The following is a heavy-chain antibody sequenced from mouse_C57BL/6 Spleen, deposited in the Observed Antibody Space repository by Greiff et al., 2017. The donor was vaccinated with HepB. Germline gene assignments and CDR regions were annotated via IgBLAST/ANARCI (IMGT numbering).Heavy chain of an antibody. J-gene: IGHJ4*01. V-gene: IGHV1-54*01. Sequence: QVQLQQSGAELVRPGTSVKVSCKASGYAFTNYLIEWVKQRPGQGLEWIGVINPGSGGTNYNEKFKGKATLTADKSSSTAYMQLSSLTSEDSAVYFCARRRIWDYDVVYYAMDYWGQGTSVTVSS. D-gene: IGHD2-4*01. CDR1: GYAFTNYL. CDR3: ARRRIWDYDVVYYAMDY. CDR2: INPGSGGT.